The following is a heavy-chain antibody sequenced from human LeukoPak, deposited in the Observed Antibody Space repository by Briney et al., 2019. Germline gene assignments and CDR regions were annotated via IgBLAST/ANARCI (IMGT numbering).Heavy chain of an antibody. J-gene: IGHJ6*03. V-gene: IGHV1-8*02. CDR1: GGTFSSYV. CDR3: ARGDIVVVPAATAPYYYYYMDV. CDR2: MNPNSGNT. D-gene: IGHD2-2*01. Sequence: GASVKVSCKASGGTFSSYVISWVRQATGQGLEWMGWMNPNSGNTGYAQRFQGRVTMTRNTSISTAYMELSSLRSEDTAVYYCARGDIVVVPAATAPYYYYYMDVWGKGTTVTISS.